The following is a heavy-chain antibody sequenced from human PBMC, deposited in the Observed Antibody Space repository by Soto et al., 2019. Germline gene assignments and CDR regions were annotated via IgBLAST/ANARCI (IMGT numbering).Heavy chain of an antibody. Sequence: QVQLVESGGGVVQHGRSLRLSCTASGFSVSTHVIHWFRQAPGKGLEWVAVLWYDGSREYYAESVKGRFTISRDNSKNTMYLQMNSMRAEDTAVYYCARVPRDDTWYFDNWGQGTLETLSS. V-gene: IGHV3-33*01. CDR2: LWYDGSRE. CDR1: GFSVSTHV. J-gene: IGHJ4*02. CDR3: ARVPRDDTWYFDN. D-gene: IGHD3-22*01.